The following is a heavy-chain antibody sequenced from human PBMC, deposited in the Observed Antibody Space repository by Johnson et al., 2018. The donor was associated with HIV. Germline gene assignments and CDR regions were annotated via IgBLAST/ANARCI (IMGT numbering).Heavy chain of an antibody. CDR3: ARDPRQWLDVGAFDI. V-gene: IGHV3-7*01. Sequence: VQLVESGGGLVQPGVSLRLSCAASGFTFDDYAMHWVRQAPGKGLEWVANIKQDGSEKYYVDSVKGRFTISRDNAKNSLYLQMNSLRAEDTAVYYCARDPRQWLDVGAFDIWGQGTMVTVSS. CDR2: IKQDGSEK. J-gene: IGHJ3*02. D-gene: IGHD6-19*01. CDR1: GFTFDDYA.